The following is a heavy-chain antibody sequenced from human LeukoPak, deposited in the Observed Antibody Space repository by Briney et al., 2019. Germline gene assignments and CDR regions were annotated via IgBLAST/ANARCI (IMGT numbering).Heavy chain of an antibody. J-gene: IGHJ4*02. D-gene: IGHD5-24*01. V-gene: IGHV3-21*01. CDR1: GFTFSDFT. CDR3: VRGDGRDY. CDR2: TNGRSSSI. Sequence: GGSLRLSCAASGFTFSDFTMNWVRQAPGKGLEWVSSTNGRSSSIYYTDSVKGRFTISRDNAKNSLYLQMDSLRAEDTAVYYCVRGDGRDYWGQGTLVTFSS.